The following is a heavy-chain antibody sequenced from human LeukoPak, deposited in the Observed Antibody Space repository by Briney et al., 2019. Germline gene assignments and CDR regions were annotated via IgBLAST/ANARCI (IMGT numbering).Heavy chain of an antibody. CDR1: GFTFDDYA. Sequence: GGSLRLSCAASGFTFDDYAMHWVRQAPGKGLEWVSGISWKSGSIGYADSVKGRFTISRDNAKNSLYLQMNSLRAEDTALYYCAKDVGSGWYAHYDYWGQGTLVTVSS. J-gene: IGHJ4*02. D-gene: IGHD6-19*01. CDR2: ISWKSGSI. CDR3: AKDVGSGWYAHYDY. V-gene: IGHV3-9*01.